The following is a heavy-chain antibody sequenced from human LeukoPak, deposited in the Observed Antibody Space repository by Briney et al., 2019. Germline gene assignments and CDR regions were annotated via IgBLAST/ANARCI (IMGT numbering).Heavy chain of an antibody. J-gene: IGHJ4*02. D-gene: IGHD3-9*01. CDR3: ARHENYDILTGYRPLDY. CDR2: IYHSGST. Sequence: SGTLSLTCAVSGGSISSSNWWSWVRQPPGKGLEWIGEIYHSGSTNYNPSLKSRVTISVDKSKNQFSLKLSSVTAADTAVYYCARHENYDILTGYRPLDYWGQGTLVTVSS. V-gene: IGHV4-4*02. CDR1: GGSISSSNW.